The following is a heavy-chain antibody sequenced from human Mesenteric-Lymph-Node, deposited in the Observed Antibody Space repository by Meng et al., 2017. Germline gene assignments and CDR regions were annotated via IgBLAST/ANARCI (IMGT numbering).Heavy chain of an antibody. D-gene: IGHD3-10*01. Sequence: GESLKISCAASGFTFSNAWMSWVRQAPGKGLEWVSYISSSGSTIYYADSVKGRFTISRDNAKNSLYLQMNSLRAEDTAVYYCAREGSGHYYGSGRRFDYWGQGTLVTVSS. V-gene: IGHV3-11*04. CDR2: ISSSGSTI. J-gene: IGHJ4*02. CDR1: GFTFSNAW. CDR3: AREGSGHYYGSGRRFDY.